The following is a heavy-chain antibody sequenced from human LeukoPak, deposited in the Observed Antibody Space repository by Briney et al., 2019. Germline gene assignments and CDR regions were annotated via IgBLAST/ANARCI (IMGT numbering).Heavy chain of an antibody. CDR1: GFTFSSYS. D-gene: IGHD2-2*01. CDR2: ISSTSSTI. CDR3: AGYCSTTSCYDLDY. V-gene: IGHV3-48*01. J-gene: IGHJ4*02. Sequence: PGGSLRLSCAASGFTFSSYSMNWVRQAPGKGLGWISYISSTSSTIYSADSVKGRFTISRDNAKNSLFLQMNSLRAEDTAVYYCAGYCSTTSCYDLDYWGQGTLVTVSS.